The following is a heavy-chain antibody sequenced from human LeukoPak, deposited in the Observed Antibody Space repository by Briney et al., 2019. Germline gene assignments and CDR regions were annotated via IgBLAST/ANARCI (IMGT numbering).Heavy chain of an antibody. CDR2: INHSGST. CDR3: ARGLGEAVAGRGRLFDY. J-gene: IGHJ4*02. D-gene: IGHD6-19*01. V-gene: IGHV4-34*01. CDR1: GESFSGFY. Sequence: SETLSLTCAVYGESFSGFYWGWIRQPPGKGLEWIGEINHSGSTNYNPSLKSRVTISVDTSKNQFSLKLSSVTAADTAVYYCARGLGEAVAGRGRLFDYWGQGTLVTVSS.